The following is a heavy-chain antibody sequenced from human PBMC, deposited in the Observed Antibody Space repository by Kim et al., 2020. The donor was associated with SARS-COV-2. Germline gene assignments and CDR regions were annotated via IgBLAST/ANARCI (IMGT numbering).Heavy chain of an antibody. D-gene: IGHD7-27*01. J-gene: IGHJ2*01. CDR3: ATRGLGIPNYWYVDL. V-gene: IGHV3-66*01. Sequence: DSVKGRFTTSRDNSKNTLYLQMNNLKTEDTAVYYCATRGLGIPNYWYVDLWGRGTLVTVSS.